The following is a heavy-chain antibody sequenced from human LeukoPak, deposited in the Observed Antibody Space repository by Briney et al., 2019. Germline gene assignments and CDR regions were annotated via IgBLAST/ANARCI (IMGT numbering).Heavy chain of an antibody. Sequence: QTLSLTCTVSGGSISSGDYYWSWIRQPPGKALEWLARIDWDDDKFYSTSLKTRLTISKDTSKNQVVLTMTNMDPVDTATYYCARQYYYDSSGYYGVDYWGQGTLVTVSS. CDR3: ARQYYYDSSGYYGVDY. V-gene: IGHV2-70*16. CDR2: IDWDDDK. J-gene: IGHJ4*02. D-gene: IGHD3-22*01. CDR1: GGSISSGDYY.